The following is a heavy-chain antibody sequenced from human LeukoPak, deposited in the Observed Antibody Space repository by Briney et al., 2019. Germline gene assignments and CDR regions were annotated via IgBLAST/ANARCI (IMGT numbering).Heavy chain of an antibody. V-gene: IGHV1-24*01. Sequence: ASVKVSCKVSGYTLTELSMHWVRQAPGKGLEWMGGFDPEDGETIYAQKFQGRVIMTEDTSTDTAYMELSSLRSEDTAVYYCATDLIAVAGSNYWGQGTLVTVSS. CDR2: FDPEDGET. D-gene: IGHD6-19*01. J-gene: IGHJ4*02. CDR1: GYTLTELS. CDR3: ATDLIAVAGSNY.